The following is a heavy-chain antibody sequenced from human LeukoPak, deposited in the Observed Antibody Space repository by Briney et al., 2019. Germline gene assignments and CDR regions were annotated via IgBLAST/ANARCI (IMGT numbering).Heavy chain of an antibody. J-gene: IGHJ4*02. V-gene: IGHV4-34*01. Sequence: SETLSLTCAVYGGSFSGYYWRWIRQPPGNGLDWIGEINHSGSTNYNPSLKSRVTRSVGTSKNQFSLKLSSVTAADTAVYYCARGQSPFVSSSSYFDYWGQGTLVTVSS. D-gene: IGHD6-6*01. CDR1: GGSFSGYY. CDR3: ARGQSPFVSSSSYFDY. CDR2: INHSGST.